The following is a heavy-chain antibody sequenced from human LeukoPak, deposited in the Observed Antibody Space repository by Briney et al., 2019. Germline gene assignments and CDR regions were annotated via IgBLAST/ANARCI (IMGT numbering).Heavy chain of an antibody. CDR1: GLTFSTYA. V-gene: IGHV3-23*01. Sequence: GGSLRLSCAASGLTFSTYAMTWVRQAPGKGLEWVSTLSDSGGSTYYADSVKGRFTISRDNSKNTLYLEVNSLRAEDTAVYFCAKVVFVLTNLYYFDCWGQGTLVTVSS. CDR3: AKVVFVLTNLYYFDC. D-gene: IGHD3-10*01. CDR2: LSDSGGST. J-gene: IGHJ4*02.